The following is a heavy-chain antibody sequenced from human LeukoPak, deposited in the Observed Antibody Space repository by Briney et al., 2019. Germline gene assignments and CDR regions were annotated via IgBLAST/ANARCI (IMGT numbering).Heavy chain of an antibody. CDR3: ARGVGQWLTNNWFDP. V-gene: IGHV3-48*03. CDR2: ISSSGSTI. J-gene: IGHJ5*02. D-gene: IGHD6-19*01. Sequence: GASLRLSCAASGFTFSSYEMNWVRQAPGKGLEWVSYISSSGSTIYYADSVKGRFTISRDNAKNSLYLQMNSLRAEDTAVYYCARGVGQWLTNNWFDPWGQGTLVTVSS. CDR1: GFTFSSYE.